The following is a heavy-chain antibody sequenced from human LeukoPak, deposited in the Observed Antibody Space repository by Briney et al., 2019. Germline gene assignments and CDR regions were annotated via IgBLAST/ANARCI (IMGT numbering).Heavy chain of an antibody. D-gene: IGHD3-3*01. J-gene: IGHJ5*02. CDR3: ARHTIFCSSSECTPFDP. CDR2: VCHDGIT. CDR1: GRPINSALDL. Sequence: SETLSLTCWVWGRPINSALDLWAWTRQTPDEQLEWIGSVCHDGITQYSPSLGGRVSLSAYTSKNAFFMEVHSVTAADSAIYYDARHTIFCSSSECTPFDPWGQGTLATVSS. V-gene: IGHV4-39*01.